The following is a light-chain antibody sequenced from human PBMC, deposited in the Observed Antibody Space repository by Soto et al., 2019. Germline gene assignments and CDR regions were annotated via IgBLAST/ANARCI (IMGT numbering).Light chain of an antibody. V-gene: IGLV1-51*01. CDR2: DNN. CDR1: SSNIGNNY. J-gene: IGLJ2*01. Sequence: QSVLTQPPSGSAAPGQKVTISCSGSSSNIGNNYVSWYQQLPGTAPKLLIYDNNKRPSGIPDRFYGSKSGTSATLGITGLQTGDEADYYCGTWDSRLSAVGFGGETKLTVL. CDR3: GTWDSRLSAVG.